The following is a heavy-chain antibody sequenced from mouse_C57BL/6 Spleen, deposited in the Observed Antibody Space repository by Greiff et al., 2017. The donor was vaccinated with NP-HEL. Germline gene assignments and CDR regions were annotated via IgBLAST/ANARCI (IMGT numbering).Heavy chain of an antibody. D-gene: IGHD3-1*01. CDR1: GYTFTDYE. CDR2: IDPETGGT. Sequence: QVQLKESGAELVRPGASVTLSCKASGYTFTDYEMHWVKQTPVHGLEWIGAIDPETGGTAYNQKFKGKAILTADKSSSTAYMELRSLTSEDSAVYYCTRSGKGNWYFDVWGTGTTVTVSS. J-gene: IGHJ1*03. CDR3: TRSGKGNWYFDV. V-gene: IGHV1-15*01.